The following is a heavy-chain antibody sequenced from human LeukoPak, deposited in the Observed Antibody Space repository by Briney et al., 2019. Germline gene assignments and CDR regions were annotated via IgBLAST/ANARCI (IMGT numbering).Heavy chain of an antibody. V-gene: IGHV4-30-4*01. D-gene: IGHD3-3*01. J-gene: IGHJ5*02. CDR1: GGSISSGDYY. Sequence: SETLSLTCTVSGGSISSGDYYWSWIRQPPGKGLEWIGYIYYSGSTYYNPSLKSRVTISVDTSKNQFSLKLSSVTAADTAVYYCATTPPHYDFWSGYYTSWFDPWGQGTLVTVSS. CDR3: ATTPPHYDFWSGYYTSWFDP. CDR2: IYYSGST.